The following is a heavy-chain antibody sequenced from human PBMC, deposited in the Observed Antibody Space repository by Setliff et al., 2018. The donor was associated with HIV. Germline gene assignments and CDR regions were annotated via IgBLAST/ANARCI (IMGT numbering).Heavy chain of an antibody. CDR2: IYYSGRT. CDR3: ARPAPRGYSYGHYYFDY. Sequence: ETLSLTCTVSGDSISSYSWSWIRQPPGKGLEWIGHIYYSGRTNYNPSLKSRVTISVDTSKNQFSLKLSSVTAADTAVYYCARPAPRGYSYGHYYFDYWGQGTLVTVSS. J-gene: IGHJ4*02. V-gene: IGHV4-59*08. CDR1: GDSISSYS. D-gene: IGHD5-18*01.